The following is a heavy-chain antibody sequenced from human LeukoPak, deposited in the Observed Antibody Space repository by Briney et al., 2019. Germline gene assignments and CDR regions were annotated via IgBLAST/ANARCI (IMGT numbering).Heavy chain of an antibody. J-gene: IGHJ5*02. V-gene: IGHV4-59*01. CDR3: ARSPVIATAFFDP. D-gene: IGHD6-13*01. Sequence: PSETLSLTCTVSGGSISSYYWSWIRQPPGKGLEWIGYIYYSGSTNYNPSLKSRVTISVDTSKNQFSLKLSSVTAADTAVYYCARSPVIATAFFDPWGQGTLVTVSS. CDR1: GGSISSYY. CDR2: IYYSGST.